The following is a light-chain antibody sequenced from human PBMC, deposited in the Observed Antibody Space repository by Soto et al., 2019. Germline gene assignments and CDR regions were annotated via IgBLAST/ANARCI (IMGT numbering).Light chain of an antibody. CDR2: EVN. Sequence: QSALTQPPSASGSPGQSVTISCTGTSSDIGGYNFVSWYQQHPGKAPKLMIDEVNKRPSGVPDRFSGSKSGNTASLTVSGLQAEDEADSYCSSYADTSNLVFGGGTKLTVL. CDR3: SSYADTSNLV. CDR1: SSDIGGYNF. V-gene: IGLV2-8*01. J-gene: IGLJ2*01.